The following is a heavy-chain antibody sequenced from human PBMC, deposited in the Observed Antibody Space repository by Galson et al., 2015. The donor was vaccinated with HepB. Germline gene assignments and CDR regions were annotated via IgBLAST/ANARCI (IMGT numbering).Heavy chain of an antibody. D-gene: IGHD4-17*01. V-gene: IGHV4-39*01. CDR2: IYYSGST. J-gene: IGHJ4*02. CDR3: ASQRRGDYHFEYFDY. Sequence: TLSLTCTVSGGSISSSSYYWGWIRQPPGKGLEWIGSIYYSGSTYYNPSLKSRVTISVDTSKNQFSLKLSSVTAADTAVYYCASQRRGDYHFEYFDYWGQGTLVTVSS. CDR1: GGSISSSSYY.